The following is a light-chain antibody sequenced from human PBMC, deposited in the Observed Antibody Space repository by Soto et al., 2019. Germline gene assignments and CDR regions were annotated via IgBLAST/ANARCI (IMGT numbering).Light chain of an antibody. V-gene: IGKV1-9*01. Sequence: DIQLTQSPSFLSASVGDRVTITCRASQGISSYLAWYQQKPGKAPKLLIYAASTLQSGVPSRFSGSGSGTEFTLTSSRLQPDDFATYYCQQLHSYPRTFGQGTKQELK. CDR1: QGISSY. CDR2: AAS. CDR3: QQLHSYPRT. J-gene: IGKJ2*01.